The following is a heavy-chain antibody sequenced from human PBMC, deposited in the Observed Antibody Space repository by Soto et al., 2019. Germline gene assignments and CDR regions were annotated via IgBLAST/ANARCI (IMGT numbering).Heavy chain of an antibody. CDR2: IYYSGST. D-gene: IGHD3-3*01. CDR1: GGSISSGDYY. Sequence: PSETLSLTCTVSGGSISSGDYYWSWIRQPPGKGLEWIGYIYYSGSTYYNPSLKSRVTISVDTSKNQFSLTLSSVTAADSAVYYCARVLLIYDFWSGYSEPDAFDIWGQGTMVTVSS. J-gene: IGHJ3*02. V-gene: IGHV4-30-4*01. CDR3: ARVLLIYDFWSGYSEPDAFDI.